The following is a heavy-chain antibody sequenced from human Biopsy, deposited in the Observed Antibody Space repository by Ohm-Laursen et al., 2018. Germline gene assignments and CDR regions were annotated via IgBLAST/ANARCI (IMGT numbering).Heavy chain of an antibody. CDR2: IRDKANSYTT. CDR3: AKCMTGGSNYYFHH. Sequence: SLRLSCSASGFSFSDNYMDWVRQAPGKGLEWVGRIRDKANSYTTDYAASVKGRFTISRDDSKNSLYLQMNSLRGEDTAVYYCAKCMTGGSNYYFHHCGQGTLVTVSS. V-gene: IGHV3-72*01. D-gene: IGHD2-8*01. J-gene: IGHJ4*02. CDR1: GFSFSDNY.